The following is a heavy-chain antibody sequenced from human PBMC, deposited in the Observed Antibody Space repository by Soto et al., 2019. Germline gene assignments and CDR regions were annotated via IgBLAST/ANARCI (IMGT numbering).Heavy chain of an antibody. Sequence: PSETLSLTCTVSGGSISSNGYSWSWIRQPPGKDLEWIGYMYHSGSSYYNPSLKSRVIISLDRSKNQFSLRLNSLTAADTAVYYCARSGYDYGYLDFWGQGTLVTVSS. J-gene: IGHJ4*02. V-gene: IGHV4-30-2*01. CDR3: ARSGYDYGYLDF. D-gene: IGHD5-18*01. CDR1: GGSISSNGYS. CDR2: MYHSGSS.